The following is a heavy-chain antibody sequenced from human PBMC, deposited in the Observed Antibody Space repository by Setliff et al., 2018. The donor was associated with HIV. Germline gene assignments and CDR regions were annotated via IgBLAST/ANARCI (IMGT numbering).Heavy chain of an antibody. J-gene: IGHJ4*01. CDR1: VGSFSGHY. CDR2: TNPSGST. V-gene: IGHV4-34*01. Sequence: SETLSLTCAVYVGSFSGHYWIWIRQPPGKGLEWIGETNPSGSTKYNPSLKSRVTISVDTSEKKISLTLTAVTAADSGLYYCARVASWGGRGYLDIWGQASLVTVSS. D-gene: IGHD3-3*01. CDR3: ARVASWGGRGYLDI.